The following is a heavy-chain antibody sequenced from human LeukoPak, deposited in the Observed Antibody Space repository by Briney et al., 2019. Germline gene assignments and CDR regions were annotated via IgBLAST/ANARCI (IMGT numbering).Heavy chain of an antibody. CDR2: INPSGSST. CDR1: GYTFTSYY. Sequence: ASVKVSCKASGYTFTSYYMHWVRQAPGQGLEGMGIINPSGSSTSYAQKFQGRVTMTRDMSTSTVYMELSSLRSEDTAVYYCARPLSGSYQFDYWGQGTLVTVSS. D-gene: IGHD1-26*01. CDR3: ARPLSGSYQFDY. V-gene: IGHV1-46*01. J-gene: IGHJ4*02.